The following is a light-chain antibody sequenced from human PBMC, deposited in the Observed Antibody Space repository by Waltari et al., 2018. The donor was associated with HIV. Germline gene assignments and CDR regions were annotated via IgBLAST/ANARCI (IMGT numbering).Light chain of an antibody. V-gene: IGKV4-1*01. Sequence: DIVMTQSPESLAVSLGERATINCKSSQTIFYKSNNKNYLAWYQRKPGQSPKLLISWASNREFGVPVRFSGSGSGTDFTLTISSLQAEDVAVYYCQQFYRTPYTFGQGTRLEFK. CDR3: QQFYRTPYT. CDR2: WAS. J-gene: IGKJ2*01. CDR1: QTIFYKSNNKNY.